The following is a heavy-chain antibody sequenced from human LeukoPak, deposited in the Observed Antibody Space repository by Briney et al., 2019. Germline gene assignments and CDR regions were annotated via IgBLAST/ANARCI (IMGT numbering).Heavy chain of an antibody. D-gene: IGHD6-19*01. CDR2: ISAYNGNT. CDR3: ARDRQRLVGIYYYGMDV. CDR1: GYSFTAFY. V-gene: IGHV1-18*04. J-gene: IGHJ6*02. Sequence: ASVKVSCKASGYSFTAFYIHWVRQAPGQGLEWMGWISAYNGNTNYAQKLQGRVTMTTDTSTSTAYMELRSLTSDDTAVYYCARDRQRLVGIYYYGMDVWGQGTTVTVSS.